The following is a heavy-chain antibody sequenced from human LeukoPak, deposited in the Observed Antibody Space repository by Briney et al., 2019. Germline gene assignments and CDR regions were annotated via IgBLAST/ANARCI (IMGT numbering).Heavy chain of an antibody. CDR3: ARDPLVLGHYFDY. J-gene: IGHJ4*02. CDR1: GFTFSSYS. Sequence: RDSLRLSCAASGFTFSSYSMNWVRQAPGKGLEWVSYISSSSTVIYYADSVKGRFTISRDNAKNSLYLQMNSLRDEDTAVYYCARDPLVLGHYFDYWGQGTLVTASP. V-gene: IGHV3-48*02. CDR2: ISSSSTVI. D-gene: IGHD6-13*01.